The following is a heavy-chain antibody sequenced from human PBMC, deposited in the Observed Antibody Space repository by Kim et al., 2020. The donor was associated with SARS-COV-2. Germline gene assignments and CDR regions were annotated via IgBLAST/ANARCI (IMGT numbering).Heavy chain of an antibody. J-gene: IGHJ6*02. V-gene: IGHV1-3*01. D-gene: IGHD3-3*01. Sequence: QGRVTITRDTSASTAYMELSSLRSEDTAVYYCARSVLFGVGPRYYCGMDVWGQGTTVTVSS. CDR3: ARSVLFGVGPRYYCGMDV.